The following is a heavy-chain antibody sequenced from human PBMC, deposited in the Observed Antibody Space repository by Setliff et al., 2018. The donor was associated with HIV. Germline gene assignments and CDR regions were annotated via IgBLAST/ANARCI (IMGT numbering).Heavy chain of an antibody. J-gene: IGHJ4*02. CDR2: ISSSDTTI. D-gene: IGHD7-27*01. CDR3: AKAIANWDPLYYFDY. Sequence: GGSLRLSCAASGFTFSSFSMNWVRQTPGKGLEWVSYISSSDTTIYYADSVKGRFTISRDNAKNSLYLQMSSLRAEDTAVYYCAKAIANWDPLYYFDYWGQGTLVTVSS. CDR1: GFTFSSFS. V-gene: IGHV3-48*01.